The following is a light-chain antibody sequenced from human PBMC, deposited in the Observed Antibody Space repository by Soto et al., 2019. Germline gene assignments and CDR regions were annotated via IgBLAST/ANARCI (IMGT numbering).Light chain of an antibody. V-gene: IGKV3-15*01. Sequence: EIVMTQSPATLSVSPGERATLSCRASQSVSSNLAWYQQKPGQAPRLLIYDSSTRATSIPARFSGSGSGTEFTLTISSLQSEDFAVYYCQQYNKWTTFGQGTKVDIK. CDR3: QQYNKWTT. J-gene: IGKJ1*01. CDR2: DSS. CDR1: QSVSSN.